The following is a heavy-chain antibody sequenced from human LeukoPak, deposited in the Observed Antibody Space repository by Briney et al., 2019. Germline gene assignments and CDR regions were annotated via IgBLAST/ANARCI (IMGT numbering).Heavy chain of an antibody. J-gene: IGHJ6*02. CDR2: VRSKTYGWTT. CDR3: TRGPTQRWLCYDMDV. D-gene: IGHD4-23*01. CDR1: GFTFGNHA. Sequence: GGSLRLSCAASGFTFGNHAMSWVRQAPGKGLEWVGFVRSKTYGWTTEYAASVKGRFMISRDDSNSIAYLQMNSLQTEDTAVYYCTRGPTQRWLCYDMDVWGQGTTVIVSS. V-gene: IGHV3-49*04.